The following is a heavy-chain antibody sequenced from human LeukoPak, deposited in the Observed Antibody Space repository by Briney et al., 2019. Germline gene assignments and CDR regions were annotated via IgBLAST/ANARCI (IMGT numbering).Heavy chain of an antibody. J-gene: IGHJ4*02. Sequence: GGSLRLSCATSGFTYSSCVMAWVRQAPGKGLEWVSSISGSGGSTYYADSVKGRFTISRDNSMNTLYLQMNSLTAEDTAVYYCSKRHCSSTHCYAFDYWGQEPWVPVP. CDR2: ISGSGGST. V-gene: IGHV3-23*01. CDR1: GFTYSSCV. CDR3: SKRHCSSTHCYAFDY. D-gene: IGHD2-2*01.